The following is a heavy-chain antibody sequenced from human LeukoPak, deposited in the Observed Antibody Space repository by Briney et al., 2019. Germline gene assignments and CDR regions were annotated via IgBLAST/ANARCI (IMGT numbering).Heavy chain of an antibody. V-gene: IGHV1-8*01. D-gene: IGHD2-2*01. CDR3: ARGSDIVVVPAAINWFDP. J-gene: IGHJ5*02. CDR2: MNPNSGNT. CDR1: GYTFTSYG. Sequence: ASVKVSCKASGYTFTSYGINWVRQATGQGLEWMGWMNPNSGNTGYAQKFQGRVTMTRNTSISTAYMELSSLRSEDTAVYYCARGSDIVVVPAAINWFDPWGQGTLVTVSS.